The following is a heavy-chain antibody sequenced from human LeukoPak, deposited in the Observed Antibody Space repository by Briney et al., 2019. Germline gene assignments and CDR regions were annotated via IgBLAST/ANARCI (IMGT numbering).Heavy chain of an antibody. CDR3: ARSTDYYDSSEDY. D-gene: IGHD3-22*01. CDR1: GGSFSGYY. Sequence: SETLSLTCAVYGGSFSGYYWSWIRQPPGKGLEWIGEINHSGSTNYNPSLKSRVTISVDTSKNQFSLKLSSVTAADTAVYYCARSTDYYDSSEDYWGQGTLVTVSS. V-gene: IGHV4-34*01. CDR2: INHSGST. J-gene: IGHJ4*02.